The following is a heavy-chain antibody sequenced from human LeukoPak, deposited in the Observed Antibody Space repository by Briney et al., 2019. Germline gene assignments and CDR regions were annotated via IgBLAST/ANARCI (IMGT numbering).Heavy chain of an antibody. J-gene: IGHJ4*02. CDR2: ISCSGGST. D-gene: IGHD3-22*01. Sequence: GGSLGLSFSASGLLFSSYAMSWGRPAPGKGLEWVSTISCSGGSTDYADSVKGRFTISRDNSKNTLYLQMNSLRAEDTAVYYCAKDGSYGSSGLEGYFDYWGQGTLVTVSS. V-gene: IGHV3-23*01. CDR3: AKDGSYGSSGLEGYFDY. CDR1: GLLFSSYA.